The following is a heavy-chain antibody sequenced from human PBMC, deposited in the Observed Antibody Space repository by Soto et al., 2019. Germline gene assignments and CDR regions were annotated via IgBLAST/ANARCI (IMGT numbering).Heavy chain of an antibody. Sequence: EVQLLESGGGLVQPGGSLRLPCAASGFTFSSYAMSWVRQAPGKGLEWVSAISGSGGSTYYADSVKGRLTISRDNSKNTLYLQMNSLRAEDTAVYYCAKDQGYGYYYYYGMDVWGQGTTVTVSS. V-gene: IGHV3-23*01. CDR2: ISGSGGST. CDR1: GFTFSSYA. J-gene: IGHJ6*02. CDR3: AKDQGYGYYYYYGMDV. D-gene: IGHD5-12*01.